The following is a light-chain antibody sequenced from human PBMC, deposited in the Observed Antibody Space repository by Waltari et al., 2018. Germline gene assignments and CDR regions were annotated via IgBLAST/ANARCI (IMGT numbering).Light chain of an antibody. V-gene: IGKV1-39*01. CDR1: QDVNTY. Sequence: DIHMTQSPSSLSASVGDRVTITCRASQDVNTYLNWYQRKPGEAPKLLIYGTSILQTGVPSGFSGSGSGTNFTLTISSLQPADFATYFCQQSYNTQWTFGLGTKVEIK. CDR3: QQSYNTQWT. J-gene: IGKJ1*01. CDR2: GTS.